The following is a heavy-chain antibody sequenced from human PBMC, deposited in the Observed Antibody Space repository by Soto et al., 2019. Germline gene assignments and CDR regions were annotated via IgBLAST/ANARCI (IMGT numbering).Heavy chain of an antibody. V-gene: IGHV3-15*01. CDR1: GFTFSNAW. CDR3: TRASAGTH. J-gene: IGHJ4*02. CDR2: IKSKPDGGTI. Sequence: EVQLVESGGGLVKPGGSLRLSCAASGFTFSNAWMNWVRQAPGKGLQWVGRIKSKPDGGTIDYAAPVKGRFTISRDDLKKTLYLQMNSLKSEDTAVYYCTRASAGTHWGQGTLVTVSS. D-gene: IGHD2-15*01.